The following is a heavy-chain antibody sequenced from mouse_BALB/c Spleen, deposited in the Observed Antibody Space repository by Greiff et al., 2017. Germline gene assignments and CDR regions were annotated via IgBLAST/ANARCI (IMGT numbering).Heavy chain of an antibody. CDR2: IWSGGST. Sequence: QVQLQQSGPGLVQPSQSLSITCTVSGFSLTSYGVHWVRQSPGKGLEWLGVIWSGGSTDYNAAFISRLSISKDNSKSQVFFKMNSLQADDTAIYYCARNGPTGGPFAYWGQGTLVTVSA. D-gene: IGHD1-1*01. CDR3: ARNGPTGGPFAY. CDR1: GFSLTSYG. V-gene: IGHV2-4-1*01. J-gene: IGHJ3*01.